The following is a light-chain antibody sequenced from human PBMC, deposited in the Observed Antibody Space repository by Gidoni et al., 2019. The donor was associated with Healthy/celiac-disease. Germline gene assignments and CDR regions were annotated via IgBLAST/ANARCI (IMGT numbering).Light chain of an antibody. Sequence: DIQLTQSPSTLSASVGYRVTITCRASQSISSWLAWYQQKPGKAPKLLIYKASSLESVVPSRLSGSGSGTEFTLTISSLQHDDFATYYCQQYNSYSYTFGQGTKLEIK. CDR3: QQYNSYSYT. CDR1: QSISSW. CDR2: KAS. J-gene: IGKJ2*01. V-gene: IGKV1-5*03.